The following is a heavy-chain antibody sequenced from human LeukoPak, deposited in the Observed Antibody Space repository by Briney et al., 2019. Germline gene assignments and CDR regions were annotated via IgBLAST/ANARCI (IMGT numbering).Heavy chain of an antibody. J-gene: IGHJ4*02. CDR3: ARGGDIVVVPAALDY. V-gene: IGHV3-21*01. D-gene: IGHD2-2*01. CDR2: TSSSSSYI. Sequence: PGGSLRLSCAASGFTFSSYSMNWVRQAPGKGLEWVSSTSSSSSYIYYADSVKGRFTISRDNAKNSLYLQMNSLRAEDTAVYYCARGGDIVVVPAALDYWGQGTLVTVSS. CDR1: GFTFSSYS.